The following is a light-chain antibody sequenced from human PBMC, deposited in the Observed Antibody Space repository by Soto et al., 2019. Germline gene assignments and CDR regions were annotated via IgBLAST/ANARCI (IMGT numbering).Light chain of an antibody. J-gene: IGLJ2*01. CDR1: TSNIGTNT. V-gene: IGLV1-44*01. Sequence: QSVLTQSASASGTPRQRGSISCSGSTSNIGTNTVSWYQHVPGTAPKLLIYSNDQRPSAVPGRFSGSKSGTSAFLAISGLLSEDEADYYCATWDDSLNVVFGGGTKLTVL. CDR3: ATWDDSLNVV. CDR2: SND.